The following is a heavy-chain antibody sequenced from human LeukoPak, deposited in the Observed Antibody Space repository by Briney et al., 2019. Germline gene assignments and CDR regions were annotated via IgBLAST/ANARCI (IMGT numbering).Heavy chain of an antibody. CDR2: IWYDGSNK. J-gene: IGHJ6*02. V-gene: IGHV3-33*01. CDR1: GFTFSSYG. Sequence: GGSLRLSCAASGFTFSSYGMHWVRQAPAQGLEWVAVIWYDGSNKYYADSVKGRFTISRDNSKNTLYLQMNSLRAEDTAVYYCARVRYDFWSGSNYYYYGMDVWGQGTTVTVSS. D-gene: IGHD3-3*01. CDR3: ARVRYDFWSGSNYYYYGMDV.